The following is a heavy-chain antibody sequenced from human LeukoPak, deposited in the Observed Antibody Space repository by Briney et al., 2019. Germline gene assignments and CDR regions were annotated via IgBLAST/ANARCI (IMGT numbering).Heavy chain of an antibody. CDR1: GYTFTSYY. CDR3: ATRFIGSYAFDI. CDR2: INPSGGST. D-gene: IGHD1-26*01. V-gene: IGHV1-46*01. Sequence: GASVKVSCKASGYTFTSYYMHWVRQAPGQGLEWMGIINPSGGSTSYAQKFQGRVTMTGDTSTSTVYMELSSLRSEDTAVYYCATRFIGSYAFDIWGQGTMVTVSS. J-gene: IGHJ3*02.